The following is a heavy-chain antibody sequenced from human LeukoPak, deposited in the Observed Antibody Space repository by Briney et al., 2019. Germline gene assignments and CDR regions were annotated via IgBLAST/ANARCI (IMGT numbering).Heavy chain of an antibody. CDR1: GGSISTYY. Sequence: SETLSLTCTVSGGSISTYYWNWIRQPPGKGLEWIGYIYYSGTTNYNPSLKSRVSMSVDTSKNQFSLKLSSVTAADTAVYYCAGDSGTTGEVKFDPWGQGTLVTVSS. CDR3: AGDSGTTGEVKFDP. D-gene: IGHD3-10*01. J-gene: IGHJ5*02. V-gene: IGHV4-59*12. CDR2: IYYSGTT.